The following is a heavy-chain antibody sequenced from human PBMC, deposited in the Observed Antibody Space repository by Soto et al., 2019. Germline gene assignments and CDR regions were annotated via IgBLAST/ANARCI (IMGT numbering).Heavy chain of an antibody. D-gene: IGHD3-3*01. CDR2: IKQDGSEK. Sequence: GGSLRLSCAASGFTFSSYWMSWVRQAPGKGLEWVANIKQDGSEKYYVDSVKGRFTISRDNAKNSLYLQMNSLRAEDTAVYYCARIPRRITIFGVVIDTPRYYFDYWGQGTLVTVSS. J-gene: IGHJ4*02. CDR3: ARIPRRITIFGVVIDTPRYYFDY. CDR1: GFTFSSYW. V-gene: IGHV3-7*01.